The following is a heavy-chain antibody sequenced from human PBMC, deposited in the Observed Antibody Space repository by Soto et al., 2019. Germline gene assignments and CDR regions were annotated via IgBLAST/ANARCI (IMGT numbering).Heavy chain of an antibody. CDR2: IYHSGST. CDR1: GGSINSDTDY. V-gene: IGHV4-39*01. Sequence: QLQLQESGPGLVKPSETSSLTCTVSGGSINSDTDYWAWLRQPPGKALEWIGSIYHSGSTYQNPPLKSRITMSVDKSKNQFSLRLTSVTAADTAVYYCARRLEEYGNYWFDPWGQGILVTVSS. J-gene: IGHJ5*02. D-gene: IGHD4-17*01. CDR3: ARRLEEYGNYWFDP.